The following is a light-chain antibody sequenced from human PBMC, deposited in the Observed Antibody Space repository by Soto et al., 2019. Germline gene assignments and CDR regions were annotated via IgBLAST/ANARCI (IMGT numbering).Light chain of an antibody. CDR2: KAS. Sequence: DIQMTQSPSTLSASVGDRVTITCRASQSISSWLAWYQQKPGKAPKLLIYKASSLESGVPSRFSGSGSGTEFTLTISSLQPDDFATYYRQQYNSWPNTFGQGTKLEIK. J-gene: IGKJ2*01. V-gene: IGKV1-5*03. CDR1: QSISSW. CDR3: QQYNSWPNT.